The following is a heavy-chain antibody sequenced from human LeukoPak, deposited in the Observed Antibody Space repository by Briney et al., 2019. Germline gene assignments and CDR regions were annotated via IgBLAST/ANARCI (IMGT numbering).Heavy chain of an antibody. J-gene: IGHJ4*02. Sequence: PSETLSLTCAVYGGSFSGYYWSWIRQPPGKGLEWIGEINHSGSTNYNPSLKSRVTISVDTSKNQFSLKLSSVTAADTAVYYCARGVAAADQAGGYFDYWGQGTLVTVSS. V-gene: IGHV4-34*01. CDR3: ARGVAAADQAGGYFDY. CDR2: INHSGST. CDR1: GGSFSGYY. D-gene: IGHD6-13*01.